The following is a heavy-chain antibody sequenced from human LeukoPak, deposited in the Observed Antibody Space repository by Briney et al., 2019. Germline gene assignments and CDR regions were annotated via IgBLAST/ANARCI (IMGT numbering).Heavy chain of an antibody. J-gene: IGHJ6*02. CDR3: AREADILTGYPYYYGMDV. CDR2: FDPEDGET. Sequence: ASVKVSCKVSGYTLTELSMHWVRQAPGKGLEWMGGFDPEDGETIYAQKFQGRVTMTEDTSTDTAYMELSSLRSDDTAVYYCAREADILTGYPYYYGMDVWGQGTTVTVSS. D-gene: IGHD3-9*01. CDR1: GYTLTELS. V-gene: IGHV1-24*01.